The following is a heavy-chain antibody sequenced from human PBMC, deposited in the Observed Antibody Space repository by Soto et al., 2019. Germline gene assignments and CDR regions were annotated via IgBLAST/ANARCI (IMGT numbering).Heavy chain of an antibody. J-gene: IGHJ4*02. D-gene: IGHD2-8*02. Sequence: HEHLVQSGAEVKRPGASLKVSCKASGYSFTGYYIHWVRQAPGQGLEWMGWINPDRGATNYAQNFQGRVTLTSDTSISTASMDLTSLTSDDTAVYYCARGDYGTGGYPFPYFDYWVQGTLVIVSS. CDR1: GYSFTGYY. V-gene: IGHV1-2*02. CDR3: ARGDYGTGGYPFPYFDY. CDR2: INPDRGAT.